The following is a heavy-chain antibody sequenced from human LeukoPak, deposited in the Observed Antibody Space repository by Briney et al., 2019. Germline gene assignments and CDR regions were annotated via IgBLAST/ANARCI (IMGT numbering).Heavy chain of an antibody. D-gene: IGHD4-11*01. V-gene: IGHV3-11*04. Sequence: GGSLRLSCAASGFTFSDYYMSWIRQAPGKGLEWVSYISSSGSTIYYADSVKGRFTISRDNAKNSLYLQMNSLRAEDTAVYYCAKDNSNYPHWFDPWGQGTLVTVSS. J-gene: IGHJ5*02. CDR2: ISSSGSTI. CDR1: GFTFSDYY. CDR3: AKDNSNYPHWFDP.